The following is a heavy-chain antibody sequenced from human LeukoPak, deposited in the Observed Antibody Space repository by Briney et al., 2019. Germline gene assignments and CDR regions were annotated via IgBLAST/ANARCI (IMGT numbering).Heavy chain of an antibody. J-gene: IGHJ4*02. Sequence: SQTLSLTCAISGDSVSSNTAAWSWIRRSPSRGLEWPGRTYYNSNWYTDYAVSVKGRITINPDTSKNQFSLELSSVTPEDTAVYYCARNYYGSGSYYNSFDYWGQGILVTVSS. CDR3: ARNYYGSGSYYNSFDY. CDR2: TYYNSNWYT. V-gene: IGHV6-1*01. CDR1: GDSVSSNTAA. D-gene: IGHD3-10*01.